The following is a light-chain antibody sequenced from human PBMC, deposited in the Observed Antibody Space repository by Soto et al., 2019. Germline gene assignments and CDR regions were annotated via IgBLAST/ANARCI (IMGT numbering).Light chain of an antibody. CDR2: GNT. CDR1: SSNIGAGYD. Sequence: QSVLTQPPSVSGAPGQRVTISCTGSSSNIGAGYDVHWYQQLPGTAPKLLIYGNTNRHSGVPDRFSGSKSDTSASLAITGLQADDEADYYCQSYDSSLSGSRVFGTGTKLT. CDR3: QSYDSSLSGSRV. V-gene: IGLV1-40*01. J-gene: IGLJ1*01.